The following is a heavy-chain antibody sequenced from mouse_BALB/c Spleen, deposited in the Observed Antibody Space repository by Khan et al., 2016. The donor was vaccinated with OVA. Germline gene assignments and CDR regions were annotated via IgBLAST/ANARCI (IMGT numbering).Heavy chain of an antibody. J-gene: IGHJ3*01. V-gene: IGHV1-37*01. D-gene: IGHD2-10*02. CDR1: GYSFSDYI. CDR3: SRGGYGGFAY. CDR2: INPNNGDT. Sequence: VRLQQSGPELVKPGASMKISCKASGYSFSDYIMNWMKQSHGKNLEWIGLINPNNGDTFYNQKFTGKASLTVDKSSSTAHMELLSLTSEDSAVYYCSRGGYGGFAYWGQGTLVTVSA.